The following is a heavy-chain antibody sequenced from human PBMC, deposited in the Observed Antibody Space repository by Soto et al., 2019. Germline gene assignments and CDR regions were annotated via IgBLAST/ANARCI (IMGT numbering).Heavy chain of an antibody. V-gene: IGHV4-61*08. D-gene: IGHD6-19*01. J-gene: IGHJ5*02. CDR1: GGSISSGGYS. CDR2: IYYSGST. CDR3: ARVGAVAGIGDWFDP. Sequence: PSETLSLTCAVSGGSISSGGYSCNWIRQPPGKGLEWIGYIYYSGSTNYNPSLKSRVTISVDTSKNQFSLKLSSVTAADTAVYYCARVGAVAGIGDWFDPWGQGTLVTVSS.